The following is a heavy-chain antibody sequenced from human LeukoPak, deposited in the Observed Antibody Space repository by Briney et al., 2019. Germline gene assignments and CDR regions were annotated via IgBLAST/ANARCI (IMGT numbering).Heavy chain of an antibody. CDR2: IIPMFGTA. Sequence: EASVKVSCKASGGTFSSYAISWVRQAPGQGLEWMGGIIPMFGTANYTQKVQGRVTITADESTSTAYMELSRLRSDDTAVYYCARGWELRNYYYYYMDVWGKGTTVTVSS. D-gene: IGHD1-26*01. CDR1: GGTFSSYA. J-gene: IGHJ6*03. V-gene: IGHV1-69*13. CDR3: ARGWELRNYYYYYMDV.